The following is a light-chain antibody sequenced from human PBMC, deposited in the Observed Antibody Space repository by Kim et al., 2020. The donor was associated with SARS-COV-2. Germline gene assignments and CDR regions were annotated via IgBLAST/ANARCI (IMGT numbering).Light chain of an antibody. CDR1: SSDVGAYKY. CDR2: DVN. CDR3: CSYAGGYSHVL. Sequence: QSALTQPRSVSGSPGQSVTISCTGTSSDVGAYKYVSWYQQHPDRAPKLMIYDVNDRPLGVPDRFSGSKSGNTASLTISGLQAEDEADYYCCSYAGGYSHVLFGGGTQLTVL. J-gene: IGLJ2*01. V-gene: IGLV2-11*01.